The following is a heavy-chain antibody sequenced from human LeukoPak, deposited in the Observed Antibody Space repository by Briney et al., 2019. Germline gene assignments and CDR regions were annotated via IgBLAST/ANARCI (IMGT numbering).Heavy chain of an antibody. D-gene: IGHD1-26*01. CDR2: ISGYSGNT. V-gene: IGHV1-18*01. CDR1: GYTFTSYG. Sequence: ASVKVSCKASGYTFTSYGISWVRQAPGQGLEWMGWISGYSGNTNYAQKVESRVTMTADTSTSTAFMELRSLRSDDTAVYYCARDRIVGAEDDAFHFWGQGTMVTVSS. J-gene: IGHJ3*01. CDR3: ARDRIVGAEDDAFHF.